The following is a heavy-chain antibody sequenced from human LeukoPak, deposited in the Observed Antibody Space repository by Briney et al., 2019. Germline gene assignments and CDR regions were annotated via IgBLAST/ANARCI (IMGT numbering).Heavy chain of an antibody. CDR3: ARGRGSGHKENWFDP. V-gene: IGHV1-8*01. D-gene: IGHD6-19*01. Sequence: ASVKVSCKASGYTFTTYDINWVRRAPGQGLEWMGWMNPNSGNTGYTQKFQGRVTMTMNTSISTAYMELSSLRSEDTAVYYCARGRGSGHKENWFDPWGQGTLVTVSS. CDR2: MNPNSGNT. CDR1: GYTFTTYD. J-gene: IGHJ5*02.